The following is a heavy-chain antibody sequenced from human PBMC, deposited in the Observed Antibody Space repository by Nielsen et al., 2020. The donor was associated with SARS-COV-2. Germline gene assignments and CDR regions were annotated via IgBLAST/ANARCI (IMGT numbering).Heavy chain of an antibody. CDR1: GFTFSSYS. J-gene: IGHJ6*02. D-gene: IGHD2-15*01. CDR3: ARFKVVAGAYYYYGMDV. V-gene: IGHV3-48*02. CDR2: ISSSSSTI. Sequence: GESLKISCAASGFTFSSYSMNWVRQAPGKGLEWVSYISSSSSTIYYADSVKGRFTISRDNAKNSLYLQMNSLRDEDTAVYYCARFKVVAGAYYYYGMDVWGQGTTVTVSS.